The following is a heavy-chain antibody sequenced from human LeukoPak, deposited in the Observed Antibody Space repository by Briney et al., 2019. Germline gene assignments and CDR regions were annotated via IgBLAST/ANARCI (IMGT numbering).Heavy chain of an antibody. CDR3: ARALRIAVAGAGLGY. V-gene: IGHV1-2*02. Sequence: ASVKVSCKASGYTFTGYYMHWVRQATGQGLEWMGWINPNSGGTNYAQKVQGRVTMTRVTSISTAYMELSRLRSDDTAVYYCARALRIAVAGAGLGYWGQGTLVTVSS. CDR1: GYTFTGYY. J-gene: IGHJ4*02. D-gene: IGHD6-19*01. CDR2: INPNSGGT.